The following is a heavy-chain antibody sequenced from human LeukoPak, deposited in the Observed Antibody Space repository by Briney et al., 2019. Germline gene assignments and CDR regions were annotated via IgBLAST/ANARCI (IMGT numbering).Heavy chain of an antibody. CDR2: INSDGSST. CDR3: AGPKGGNAAIDI. CDR1: GFTFSSYW. D-gene: IGHD4-23*01. Sequence: PGGSLRLSCAASGFTFSSYWMHWVRQAPGKGLVWVSRINSDGSSTSYADSVKGRFTISRDNAKNSLYLQMNSLRAEDTAVYYCAGPKGGNAAIDIWGQGTMVTVSS. J-gene: IGHJ3*02. V-gene: IGHV3-74*01.